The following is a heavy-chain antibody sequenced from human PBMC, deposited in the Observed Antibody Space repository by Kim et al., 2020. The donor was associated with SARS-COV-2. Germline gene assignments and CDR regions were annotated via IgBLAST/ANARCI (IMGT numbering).Heavy chain of an antibody. CDR1: GYSFTSYW. V-gene: IGHV5-51*01. CDR2: IYPGDSDT. J-gene: IGHJ4*02. Sequence: GESLKISCKGSGYSFTSYWIGWVRQMPGKGLEWMGIIYPGDSDTRYSPSFQGQVTISADKSINTAYLQWSSLKASDTAMYYCARPRRPHSSSWYYFDYWGQGTLVTVSS. D-gene: IGHD6-13*01. CDR3: ARPRRPHSSSWYYFDY.